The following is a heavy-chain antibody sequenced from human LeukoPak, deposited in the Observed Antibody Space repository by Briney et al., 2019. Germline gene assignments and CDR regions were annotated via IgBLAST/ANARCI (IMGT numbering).Heavy chain of an antibody. J-gene: IGHJ6*03. CDR3: AKDIYGDYGFYMDV. V-gene: IGHV3-48*01. D-gene: IGHD4-17*01. CDR1: GFTLSSYN. Sequence: GGSLRLSCADSGFTLSSYNMNWVRQAPGKGLEWVSYISSSSSSIYYADSVKGRFTISRDNAKNSLYLQMNSLRAEDTAVYYCAKDIYGDYGFYMDVWGKGTTVTVSS. CDR2: ISSSSSSI.